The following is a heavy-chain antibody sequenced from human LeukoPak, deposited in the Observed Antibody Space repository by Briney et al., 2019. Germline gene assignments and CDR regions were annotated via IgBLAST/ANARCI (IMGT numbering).Heavy chain of an antibody. Sequence: PSETLSLTCTDSGGSISNYYWSWIRQPPGKGLEWIGYIYYTGSTNYNPSLKSRVTISVDTSKNQFSLNLNSVTAADTAEYYCARAPGSAYYPYYYMDVWGKGTTVTVSS. CDR3: ARAPGSAYYPYYYMDV. CDR2: IYYTGST. J-gene: IGHJ6*03. D-gene: IGHD6-19*01. V-gene: IGHV4-59*01. CDR1: GGSISNYY.